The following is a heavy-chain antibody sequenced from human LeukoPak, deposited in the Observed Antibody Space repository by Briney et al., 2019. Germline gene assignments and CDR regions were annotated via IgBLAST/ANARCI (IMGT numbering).Heavy chain of an antibody. D-gene: IGHD1-26*01. CDR2: ISYDGSNK. Sequence: GGSLRLSCAASGFTFSSYAMDWVRQAPGKGLEWVAVISYDGSNKYYADSVKGRFAISRDNSKNTLYLQMNSLRAEDTAVYYCVRGHTGIHSWSDYWGQGTLVTVSS. CDR3: VRGHTGIHSWSDY. J-gene: IGHJ4*02. CDR1: GFTFSSYA. V-gene: IGHV3-30*09.